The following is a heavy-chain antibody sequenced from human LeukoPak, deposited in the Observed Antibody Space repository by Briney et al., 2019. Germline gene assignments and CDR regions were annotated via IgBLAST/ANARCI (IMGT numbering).Heavy chain of an antibody. J-gene: IGHJ6*03. CDR2: IYYSGST. CDR1: GGSISSYY. Sequence: ASETLSLTCTVSGGSISSYYWSWIRQPPGKGLEWIGYIYYSGSTNYNPSLKSRVTISVDTSKNQFSLKLSSVTAADTAVYYCAVTIRDYYMDVWGKGTTVTVSS. D-gene: IGHD2-21*01. V-gene: IGHV4-59*12. CDR3: AVTIRDYYMDV.